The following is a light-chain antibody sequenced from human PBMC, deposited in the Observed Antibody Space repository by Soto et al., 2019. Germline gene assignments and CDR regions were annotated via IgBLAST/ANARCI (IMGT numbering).Light chain of an antibody. CDR1: QGISSY. Sequence: DIQLTQSPSFLSASVGDRVTITCRASQGISSYLAWYQQKPGKAPKLLIYAASTLQSGVPSRFSGSGSGTEFTLTISSLPPEDFATYYCQQLNTYLITFGQVTKVDIK. CDR3: QQLNTYLIT. CDR2: AAS. J-gene: IGKJ1*01. V-gene: IGKV1-9*01.